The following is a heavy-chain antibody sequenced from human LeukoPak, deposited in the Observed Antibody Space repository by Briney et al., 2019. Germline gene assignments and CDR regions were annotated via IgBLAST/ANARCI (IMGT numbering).Heavy chain of an antibody. V-gene: IGHV6-1*01. CDR3: ARSKTPATTCDY. CDR2: TYYRSQWYN. Sequence: SPTLSLTFAVSGDSVSINSAAWNWIRQSPSRGLEWLGSTYYRSQWYNDYAVSVKSRITINPDTSKNQFSLQLNSVSLEDTAVYYCARSKTPATTCDYWGQGTLVTVSS. CDR1: GDSVSINSAA. J-gene: IGHJ4*02. D-gene: IGHD1-26*01.